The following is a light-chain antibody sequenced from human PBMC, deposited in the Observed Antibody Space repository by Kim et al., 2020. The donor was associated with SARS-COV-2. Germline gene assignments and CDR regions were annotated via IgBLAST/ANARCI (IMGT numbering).Light chain of an antibody. Sequence: QAVPISCTGTSSDVGGYNYVSWYQQHPGKAPKLMIYDVSKRPSGVPDRFSGSKSGNTASLTISGLQAEDEADYYCCSYAGSYGVVFGGGTQLTVL. CDR2: DVS. J-gene: IGLJ2*01. CDR1: SSDVGGYNY. V-gene: IGLV2-11*01. CDR3: CSYAGSYGVV.